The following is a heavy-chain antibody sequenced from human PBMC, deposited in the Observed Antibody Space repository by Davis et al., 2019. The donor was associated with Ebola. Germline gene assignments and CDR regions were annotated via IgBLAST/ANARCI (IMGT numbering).Heavy chain of an antibody. CDR3: ARCRAATYSLPSCFDY. Sequence: PGGSLRLSCAASGFTFSSYSMNWVRQAPGKGLEWVSSISSSSSYIYYADSVKGRFTISRDKAKNSLYLQMNSLRAEDTAVYYCARCRAATYSLPSCFDYWGQGTLVTVSS. CDR1: GFTFSSYS. V-gene: IGHV3-21*01. CDR2: ISSSSSYI. D-gene: IGHD2-15*01. J-gene: IGHJ4*02.